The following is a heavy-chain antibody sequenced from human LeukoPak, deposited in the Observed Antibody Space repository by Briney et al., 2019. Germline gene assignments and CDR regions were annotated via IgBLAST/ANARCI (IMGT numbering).Heavy chain of an antibody. CDR1: GGSISSYY. CDR3: AREVTLDAFDI. Sequence: SETLSLTCTVSGGSISSYYWSWIRQPPGKGLEWIGYTYYSGSTNYNPSLKSRVTISVDTSKNQFSLKLSSVTAADTAVYYCAREVTLDAFDIWGQGTMVTVSS. CDR2: TYYSGST. J-gene: IGHJ3*02. D-gene: IGHD2-21*02. V-gene: IGHV4-59*01.